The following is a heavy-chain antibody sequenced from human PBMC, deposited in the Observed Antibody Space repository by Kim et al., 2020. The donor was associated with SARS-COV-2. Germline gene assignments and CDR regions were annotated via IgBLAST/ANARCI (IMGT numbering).Heavy chain of an antibody. CDR1: GFTFSNAW. D-gene: IGHD3-16*01. Sequence: GGSLRLSCAASGFTFSNAWMSWVRQAPGKGLEWVGRIKSKTDGGTTDYAAPVKGRFTISRDDSKNTLYLQMNSLKTEDTAVYYCTTTEYYDYVWGNYYYYGMDVWGQGTTVTVSS. CDR3: TTTEYYDYVWGNYYYYGMDV. CDR2: IKSKTDGGTT. V-gene: IGHV3-15*01. J-gene: IGHJ6*02.